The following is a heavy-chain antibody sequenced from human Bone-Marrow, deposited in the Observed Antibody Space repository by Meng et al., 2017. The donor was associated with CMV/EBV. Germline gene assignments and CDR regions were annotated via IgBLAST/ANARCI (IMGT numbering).Heavy chain of an antibody. CDR3: ASLIAGEAGRGN. CDR2: TYHSGST. Sequence: GSLRLSCTVSGYSISSGYYWGWIRQPPGKGLEWIGSTYHSGSTYYNPSLKSRLTISVDASKNQFSLQLSSVSAADTAIYYCASLIAGEAGRGNWGQGTLVTVSS. CDR1: GYSISSGYY. D-gene: IGHD1-26*01. V-gene: IGHV4-38-2*02. J-gene: IGHJ4*02.